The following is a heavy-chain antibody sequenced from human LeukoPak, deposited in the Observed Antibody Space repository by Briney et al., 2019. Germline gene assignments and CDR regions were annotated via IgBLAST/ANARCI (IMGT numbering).Heavy chain of an antibody. CDR2: ISYDGRNK. CDR1: GFTFNNYG. V-gene: IGHV3-30*03. CDR3: ARGGLTITMFGVPIIRNFDY. J-gene: IGHJ4*02. D-gene: IGHD3-3*01. Sequence: PGGSLRLSCAASGFTFNNYGMHWVRQAPGKGLEWVAVISYDGRNKHYPDSVKGRFTISRDISTDTLWLQMDSLRTEDTAVYYCARGGLTITMFGVPIIRNFDYWGQGTLVTVSS.